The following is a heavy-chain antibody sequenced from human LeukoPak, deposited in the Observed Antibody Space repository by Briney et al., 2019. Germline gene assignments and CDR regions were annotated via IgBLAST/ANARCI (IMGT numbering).Heavy chain of an antibody. D-gene: IGHD1-26*01. V-gene: IGHV1-69*05. Sequence: ASVKVSCKASGGTFSSYAISWVRQAPGQGLEWMGRIIPTFGTANYAQKFQGRVTITTDESTSTAYMELSSLRSEDTAVYYCARDGHSGSRDYWGQGTLVTVSS. CDR2: IIPTFGTA. CDR3: ARDGHSGSRDY. CDR1: GGTFSSYA. J-gene: IGHJ4*02.